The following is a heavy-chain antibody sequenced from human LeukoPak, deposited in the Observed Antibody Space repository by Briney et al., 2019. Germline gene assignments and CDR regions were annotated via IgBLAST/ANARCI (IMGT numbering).Heavy chain of an antibody. D-gene: IGHD3-10*01. V-gene: IGHV3-23*01. CDR2: ISGSGGGS. CDR1: GFTFSNYA. CDR3: AREGYYGSGSPPSLYFDY. Sequence: GGSLRLSCATSGFTFSNYAMTWVRQAPGKGLEWVSGISGSGGGSYYTDSVKGRFTISRDNSWSTLYLQMNSLRPEDTAIYYCAREGYYGSGSPPSLYFDYWGQGTLVTVSS. J-gene: IGHJ4*02.